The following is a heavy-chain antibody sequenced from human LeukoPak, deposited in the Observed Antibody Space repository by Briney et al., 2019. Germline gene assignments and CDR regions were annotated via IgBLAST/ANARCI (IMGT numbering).Heavy chain of an antibody. CDR3: ARARGGYCTNGVCRPFDY. V-gene: IGHV4-4*02. CDR2: IYHSGST. D-gene: IGHD2-8*01. Sequence: PSGTLSLICAVSGGSISSSNWWSWVRQPPGKGLEWIGEIYHSGSTNYNPSLKSRVTISVDKSKNQFSLKLSSVTAADTAVYYCARARGGYCTNGVCRPFDYWGQGTLVTVSS. CDR1: GGSISSSNW. J-gene: IGHJ4*02.